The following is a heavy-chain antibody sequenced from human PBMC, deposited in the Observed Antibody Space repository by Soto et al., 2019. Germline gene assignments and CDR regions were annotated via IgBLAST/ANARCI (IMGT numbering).Heavy chain of an antibody. Sequence: QITLKESGPTLVKPTQTLTLTCTFSGFSLSTSGVGVGWIRQPPGKALEWLALIYWDDDKRYSPSLKSRLTITKETSKNQVDLTMTNMDPVDTATYSCAHSLLRNGETRGWFHPWGQGTLVTVSS. CDR2: IYWDDDK. J-gene: IGHJ5*02. D-gene: IGHD3-16*01. CDR1: GFSLSTSGVG. V-gene: IGHV2-5*02. CDR3: AHSLLRNGETRGWFHP.